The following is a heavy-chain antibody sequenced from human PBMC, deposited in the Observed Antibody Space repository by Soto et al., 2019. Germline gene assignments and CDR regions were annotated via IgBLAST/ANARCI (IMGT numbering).Heavy chain of an antibody. CDR3: ASVTSIAVAGKES. Sequence: QVQLVQSGGEVRKPGASVKVSCKASGDTITNYGISWVRQAPGQGLEWMGWISFYNGNTKYAQNLQGRVTLTTDTSTSTAYMELRSLRSDDTAVYYCASVTSIAVAGKESWGQGTLVTVSS. CDR1: GDTITNYG. D-gene: IGHD6-19*01. J-gene: IGHJ4*02. CDR2: ISFYNGNT. V-gene: IGHV1-18*01.